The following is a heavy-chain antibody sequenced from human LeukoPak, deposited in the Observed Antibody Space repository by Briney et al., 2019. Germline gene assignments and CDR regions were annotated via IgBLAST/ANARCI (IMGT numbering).Heavy chain of an antibody. V-gene: IGHV4-59*01. CDR3: ARGDVEMATIGGDY. CDR1: GGSISSYY. Sequence: SETLSLTCTVSGGSISSYYWSWNRQPPGKGLEWIGYIYYSGSTNYNPSLKSRVTISVDTSKNQFSLKLSSVTAADTAVYYCARGDVEMATIGGDYWGQGTLVTVSS. CDR2: IYYSGST. D-gene: IGHD5-24*01. J-gene: IGHJ4*02.